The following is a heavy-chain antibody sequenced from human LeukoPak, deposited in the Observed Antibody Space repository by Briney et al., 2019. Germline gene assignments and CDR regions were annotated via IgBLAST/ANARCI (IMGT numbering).Heavy chain of an antibody. V-gene: IGHV1-2*02. Sequence: GASVKVSCKASGYTFTGYYMHWVRQAPGQGLEWMGWINPNSGGTNYAQKFQGRVTMTRDTSICTAYMELSRLRSDDTAVYYCARLVGATLNWFDPWGQGTLVTVSS. CDR1: GYTFTGYY. CDR3: ARLVGATLNWFDP. CDR2: INPNSGGT. J-gene: IGHJ5*02. D-gene: IGHD1-26*01.